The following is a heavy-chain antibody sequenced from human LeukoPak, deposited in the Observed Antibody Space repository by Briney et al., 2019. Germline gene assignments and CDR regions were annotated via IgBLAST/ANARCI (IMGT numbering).Heavy chain of an antibody. V-gene: IGHV3-7*01. CDR2: IDKDGSEK. CDR3: ATYTQYFGAPGTDY. J-gene: IGHJ4*02. D-gene: IGHD3-10*01. CDR1: GFTFSKYW. Sequence: GGSLRLSCTVSGFTFSKYWMRWVRQAPGKGREWVASIDKDGSEKQYVDSVKGRFTISRDNAKNSVYLQMTSLGAEDTAVYYCATYTQYFGAPGTDYWGQGTLVTVSS.